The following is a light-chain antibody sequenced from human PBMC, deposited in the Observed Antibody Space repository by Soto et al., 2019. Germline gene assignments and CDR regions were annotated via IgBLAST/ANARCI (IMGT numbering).Light chain of an antibody. J-gene: IGKJ4*01. V-gene: IGKV3-11*01. CDR2: DAS. CDR1: QSVGSY. CDR3: QQRSNGPPLLT. Sequence: ETVLTQSPATLSLSPGERATLSCRASQSVGSYLAWYQQKPGQAPRLLIYDASTRATGIPARFSGSGSGTDFTLTISSLETEDFAVYYCQQRSNGPPLLTFGGGTKVEIK.